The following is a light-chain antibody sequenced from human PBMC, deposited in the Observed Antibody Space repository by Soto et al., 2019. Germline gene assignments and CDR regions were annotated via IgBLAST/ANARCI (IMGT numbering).Light chain of an antibody. CDR2: GSS. V-gene: IGKV3-15*01. J-gene: IGKJ1*01. CDR1: QSVSNN. CDR3: QPYHFGWT. Sequence: ELVMTKSPATMYMSPGERATLSCRASQSVSNNLAWYQQKPCQAPRLLIYGSSTRATVIPARFSGSGSETEFTLTLSILQSADFAVYYCQPYHFGWTFGLATKGAS.